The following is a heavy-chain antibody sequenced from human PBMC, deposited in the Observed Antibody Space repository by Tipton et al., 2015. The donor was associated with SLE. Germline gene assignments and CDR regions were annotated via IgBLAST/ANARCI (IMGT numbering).Heavy chain of an antibody. Sequence: TLSLTCTVSGGSVSSGGYYWSWIRQFPGKGLEWIAYIYNSGSTNYNPSLKSRVTISVDTSKNQFSLRLTSVTAADTAVYYCATGRGADGYYTYGLDVWGQGATVTVSS. D-gene: IGHD1-26*01. CDR2: IYNSGST. J-gene: IGHJ6*02. CDR3: ATGRGADGYYTYGLDV. V-gene: IGHV4-31*03. CDR1: GGSVSSGGYY.